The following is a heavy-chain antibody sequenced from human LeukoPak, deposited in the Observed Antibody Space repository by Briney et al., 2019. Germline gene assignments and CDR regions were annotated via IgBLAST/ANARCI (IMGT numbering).Heavy chain of an antibody. CDR1: GFTFDDYA. CDR3: AKDTRSVTPRASDAFDI. V-gene: IGHV3-9*01. CDR2: ISWNSGSI. J-gene: IGHJ3*02. D-gene: IGHD2-15*01. Sequence: GGSLRLSCAASGFTFDDYAMHWVRQAPGKGLEWVSGISWNSGSIGYADSVKGRFTISRDNAKNSLYLQMNSLRAEDTALYYCAKDTRSVTPRASDAFDIWGQGTMVTVSS.